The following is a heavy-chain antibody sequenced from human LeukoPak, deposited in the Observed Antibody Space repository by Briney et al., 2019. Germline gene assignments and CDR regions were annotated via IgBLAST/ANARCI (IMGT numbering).Heavy chain of an antibody. V-gene: IGHV1-2*02. CDR3: ARGLGANGYSGYGY. D-gene: IGHD5-12*01. J-gene: IGHJ4*02. CDR2: INPNSGGT. CDR1: GYTFTGYY. Sequence: GASVKVSCKASGYTFTGYYMHWVQQAPGQGLEWMGWINPNSGGTNYAQKFQGRVTMTRDTSISTAYMELSRLRSDDTAVYYCARGLGANGYSGYGYWGQGTLVTVSS.